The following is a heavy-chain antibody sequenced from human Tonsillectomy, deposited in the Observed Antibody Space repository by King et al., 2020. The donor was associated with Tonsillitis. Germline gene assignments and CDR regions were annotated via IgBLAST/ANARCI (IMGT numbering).Heavy chain of an antibody. D-gene: IGHD7-27*01. J-gene: IGHJ5*02. Sequence: VQLQESGPGLVKPSQTLSLTCTVSGGSISSDGYYWSWIRQPAGKGLEWIGRIYMSGSTNYNPSLKSRVTMSVDTSKNQFSLKLNSVTAADTAVYFCAREGTWGSNWFDPWGQGALVTVSS. CDR1: GGSISSDGYY. V-gene: IGHV4-61*02. CDR3: AREGTWGSNWFDP. CDR2: IYMSGST.